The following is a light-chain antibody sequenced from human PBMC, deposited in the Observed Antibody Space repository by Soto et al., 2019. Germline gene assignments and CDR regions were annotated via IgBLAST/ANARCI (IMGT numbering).Light chain of an antibody. V-gene: IGKV3-20*01. J-gene: IGKJ5*01. CDR1: QSSSSNF. Sequence: EIVLTQSPGTLSLSPGEGATLSCRASQSSSSNFLAWYQQKPGQAPRLLIYGASSRATGIPDRFSGSGSGTDFTLTISRLEPEDFAVFYCQQYDSSPITFGQGTRLGL. CDR3: QQYDSSPIT. CDR2: GAS.